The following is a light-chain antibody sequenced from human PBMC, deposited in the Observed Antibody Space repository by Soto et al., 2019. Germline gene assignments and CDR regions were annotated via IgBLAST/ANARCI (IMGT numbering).Light chain of an antibody. J-gene: IGKJ1*01. Sequence: RITYSPSSSSASTAYRFPITFLSSQGISSYLAWYQQKPGKAPKLLIYAASTLQSGVPSRFSGSGSGTDFTLTISSLQPDDFATYYCQHYNSYSEAFGQGTKVDIK. CDR1: QGISSY. V-gene: IGKV1-8*01. CDR3: QHYNSYSEA. CDR2: AAS.